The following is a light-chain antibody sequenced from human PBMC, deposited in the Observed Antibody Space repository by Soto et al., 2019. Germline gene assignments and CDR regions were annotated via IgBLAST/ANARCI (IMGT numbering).Light chain of an antibody. CDR2: DVS. V-gene: IGLV2-14*01. J-gene: IGLJ3*02. CDR1: SSDVGGYNY. Sequence: QSALTQPASVSGSPGQSITISCTGTSSDVGGYNYVSWYQQHPGKAPKLMIYDVSNRPSGVSNRFSGSKSGDTASLTISGLRAEDEADYYCSSYASTTRVFGGGTKVTVL. CDR3: SSYASTTRV.